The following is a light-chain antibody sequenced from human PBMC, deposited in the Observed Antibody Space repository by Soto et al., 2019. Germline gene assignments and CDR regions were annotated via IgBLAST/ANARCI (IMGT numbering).Light chain of an antibody. CDR1: QSVSSSY. CDR2: GAS. Sequence: EIVLTQSPGTLSLSPGERTTLSCRASQSVSSSYLAWYQQKPGQAPRLLIYGASNRATGIPDRLSGSGSGTDFTLTISRLEPEDFAVYYCQQYGSSPVTFGQGTRLEIK. V-gene: IGKV3-20*01. J-gene: IGKJ5*01. CDR3: QQYGSSPVT.